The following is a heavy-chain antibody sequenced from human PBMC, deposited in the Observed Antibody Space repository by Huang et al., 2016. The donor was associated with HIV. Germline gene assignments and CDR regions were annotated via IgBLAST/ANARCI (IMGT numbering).Heavy chain of an antibody. V-gene: IGHV3-30-3*01. D-gene: IGHD3-10*01. J-gene: IGHJ4*02. CDR1: GFTFNIYS. CDR2: TSYDGSTE. Sequence: VQLVESGGGVVQPGRSLRLSCVASGFTFNIYSMHWVRQAPGKGLEWVAVTSYDGSTENYADSVKGRFTISRDNSKNTVYLQMNSLRAEDTAVYYCVRDLLVSFGELSHWGQGTLVTVSS. CDR3: VRDLLVSFGELSH.